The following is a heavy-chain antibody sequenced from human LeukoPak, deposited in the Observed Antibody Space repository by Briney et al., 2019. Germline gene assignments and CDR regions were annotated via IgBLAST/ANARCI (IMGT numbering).Heavy chain of an antibody. V-gene: IGHV4-59*01. D-gene: IGHD3-10*01. CDR1: GGSIDNYY. Sequence: SETLSLTCSLSGGSIDNYYWTWIRQPPGKGLEWLGYMYFSGNTDYNPSLKGRVTISVDTSKNQYSLQLTSVTAADTAVYYCARRHSLWFGESASNWFDPWGQGTLVTVSS. CDR2: MYFSGNT. CDR3: ARRHSLWFGESASNWFDP. J-gene: IGHJ5*02.